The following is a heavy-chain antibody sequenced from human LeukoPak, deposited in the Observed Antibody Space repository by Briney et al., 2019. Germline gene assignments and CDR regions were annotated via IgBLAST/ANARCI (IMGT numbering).Heavy chain of an antibody. Sequence: PGGSLRLSCAASGVTFSSYAMSWVRQAPGKGLEWVSVISGSGASTYYADSVKGRFTISRDNSKNTLYLQMNSLRAEDTAVYYCAKVRFGVTARCYFDYWGQGTLVTVSS. CDR3: AKVRFGVTARCYFDY. CDR2: ISGSGAST. J-gene: IGHJ4*02. CDR1: GVTFSSYA. D-gene: IGHD3-10*01. V-gene: IGHV3-23*01.